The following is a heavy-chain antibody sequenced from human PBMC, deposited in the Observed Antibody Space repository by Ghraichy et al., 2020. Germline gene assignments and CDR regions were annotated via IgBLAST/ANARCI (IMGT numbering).Heavy chain of an antibody. CDR2: IIPIFGTA. Sequence: SVKVSCKASGGTFSSYAISWVRQAPGQGLEWMGGIIPIFGTANYAQKFQGRVTITADESTSTAYMELSSLRSEDTAVYYCARATRVAAMVTGSFDYWGQGTLVTVSS. J-gene: IGHJ4*02. D-gene: IGHD5-18*01. V-gene: IGHV1-69*13. CDR3: ARATRVAAMVTGSFDY. CDR1: GGTFSSYA.